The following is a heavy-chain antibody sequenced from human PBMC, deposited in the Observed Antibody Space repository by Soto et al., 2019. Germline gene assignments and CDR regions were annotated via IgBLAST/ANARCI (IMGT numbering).Heavy chain of an antibody. CDR3: ARERNRAALEVGVDY. D-gene: IGHD2-15*01. CDR2: IYYSGST. Sequence: SETLSLTCTVSGGSISSGVYYWSWIRQHPGKGLEWIGYIYYSGSTYYNPSLKSRVTISVDTSKNQFSLKLSSVTAADTAVYYCARERNRAALEVGVDYWGQGTLVTVSS. V-gene: IGHV4-31*03. J-gene: IGHJ4*02. CDR1: GGSISSGVYY.